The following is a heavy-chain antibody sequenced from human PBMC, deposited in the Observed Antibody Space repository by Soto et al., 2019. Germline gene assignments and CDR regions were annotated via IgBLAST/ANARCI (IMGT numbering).Heavy chain of an antibody. CDR3: VRDGLGYYGSGSYHTLYGMDV. Sequence: GGSLRLSCAASGFTFSSYDMHWVRQVTGKGLEWVSAIGSAGDTYYPGSVKGRFTISRENAKNSLYLQMNSLRVEDTAVYYCVRDGLGYYGSGSYHTLYGMDVWGQGTTVTVSS. J-gene: IGHJ6*02. CDR1: GFTFSSYD. D-gene: IGHD3-10*01. V-gene: IGHV3-13*01. CDR2: IGSAGDT.